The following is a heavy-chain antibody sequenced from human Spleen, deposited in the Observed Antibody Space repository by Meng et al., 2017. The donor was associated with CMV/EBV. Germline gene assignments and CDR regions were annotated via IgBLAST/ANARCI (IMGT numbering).Heavy chain of an antibody. CDR1: GASVSSGSCD. D-gene: IGHD2-21*02. V-gene: IGHV4-61*01. CDR2: SYYSGNN. Sequence: SGASVSSGSCDRSWIRKPPGKGLEWIGYSYYSGNNNYNPSLKSRVTISVDTSKNQFSLKLNSVTAADTAMYYCARAISLGDASWFDPWGQGTLVTVSS. J-gene: IGHJ5*02. CDR3: ARAISLGDASWFDP.